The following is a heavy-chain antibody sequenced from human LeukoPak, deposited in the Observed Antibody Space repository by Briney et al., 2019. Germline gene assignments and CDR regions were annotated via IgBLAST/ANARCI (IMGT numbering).Heavy chain of an antibody. V-gene: IGHV1-2*02. CDR3: ARGSWFGDLLYAQPAYYFDY. CDR1: GYTFTDYH. Sequence: ASVKVSCKASGYTFTDYHIHWVRQAPGQGPEWMGWINPHSGGTNYAQNFQDRVTMTRDTSISTAYMDLSRLRSDDTAVYYCARGSWFGDLLYAQPAYYFDYWGQGTLVTVSS. D-gene: IGHD3-10*01. CDR2: INPHSGGT. J-gene: IGHJ4*02.